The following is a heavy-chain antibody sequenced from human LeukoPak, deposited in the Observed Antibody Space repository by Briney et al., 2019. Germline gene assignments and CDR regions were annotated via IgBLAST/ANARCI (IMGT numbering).Heavy chain of an antibody. J-gene: IGHJ4*02. V-gene: IGHV4-4*07. CDR1: GASISSYY. CDR3: ARDSYQYGDNVRYFDY. Sequence: SETLSLTCTVSGASISSYYWSWIRQPAGKGLEWIGRFQSSGSTNYNPSLKSRVTMSVDTSKNQSSLKLTSVTAADTAVYYCARDSYQYGDNVRYFDYWGQGTLVTVSS. CDR2: FQSSGST. D-gene: IGHD4-17*01.